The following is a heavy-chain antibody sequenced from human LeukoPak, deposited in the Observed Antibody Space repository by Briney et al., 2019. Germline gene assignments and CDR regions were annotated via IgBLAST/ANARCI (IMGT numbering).Heavy chain of an antibody. Sequence: GGSLRLSCAASGFTVSSNYMSWVRQAPGKGREWVSVICSGVYTYDADSEQGRFTTSHDNSKNMLYPLMNNLGAEDTAVYYCAGMDTFIDYWGQGTLVTVSS. CDR3: AGMDTFIDY. J-gene: IGHJ4*02. CDR2: ICSGVYT. D-gene: IGHD3-16*01. V-gene: IGHV3-53*01. CDR1: GFTVSSNY.